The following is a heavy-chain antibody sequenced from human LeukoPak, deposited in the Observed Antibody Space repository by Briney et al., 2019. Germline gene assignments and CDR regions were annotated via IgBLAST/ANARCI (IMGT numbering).Heavy chain of an antibody. J-gene: IGHJ4*02. CDR2: IIPIFGTA. CDR3: ANAGPYYYDSSGYPPLLYYFDY. V-gene: IGHV1-69*13. CDR1: GGTFSSYA. D-gene: IGHD3-22*01. Sequence: GASVKVSCKASGGTFSSYAISWVRQAPGQGLEWMGGIIPIFGTANYAQKFQGRVTITADESTSTAYMELSSLRSEDTAVYYCANAGPYYYDSSGYPPLLYYFDYWGQGTLVTVSS.